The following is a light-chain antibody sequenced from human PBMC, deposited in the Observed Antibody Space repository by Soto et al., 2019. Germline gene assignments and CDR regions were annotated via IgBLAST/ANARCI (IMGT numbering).Light chain of an antibody. CDR3: CSLTTSHTYV. V-gene: IGLV2-14*03. J-gene: IGLJ1*01. CDR1: SSDIGHYDY. Sequence: QSVLTQPASVSGSPGQSITISCTGTSSDIGHYDYVSWYQQHPVKAPKLMIYHVTYRPSGVSTRYSGSKSGNSASLTISGLKDDDEADYYCCSLTTSHTYVFGSGTQLTVL. CDR2: HVT.